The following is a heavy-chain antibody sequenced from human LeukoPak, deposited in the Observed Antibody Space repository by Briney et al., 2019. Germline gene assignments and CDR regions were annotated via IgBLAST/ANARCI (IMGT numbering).Heavy chain of an antibody. CDR1: GLTFSGAD. J-gene: IGHJ4*02. CDR3: AKDLGPRVVATTVDY. CDR2: ISGSGGST. Sequence: AGGSLKLSCAASGLTFSGADMHWVRQASGKGLEWVSAISGSGGSTYYADSVKGRFTISRDNSKNTLYLQMNSLRAEDTAVYYCAKDLGPRVVATTVDYWGQGTLVTVSS. D-gene: IGHD5-12*01. V-gene: IGHV3-23*01.